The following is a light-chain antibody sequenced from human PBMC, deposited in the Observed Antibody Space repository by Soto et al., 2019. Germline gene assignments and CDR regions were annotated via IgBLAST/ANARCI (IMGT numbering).Light chain of an antibody. Sequence: AIRMTQSPSSLSASTGDRVTITCRASQGISSYLAWYQQKPGKAPKLLIYAASTLQSGVPSRFSGSGSGTDFTLTSSCLQSEDFATYYCQQYYSYHRTFGQGTKVEIK. J-gene: IGKJ1*01. CDR3: QQYYSYHRT. CDR2: AAS. V-gene: IGKV1-8*01. CDR1: QGISSY.